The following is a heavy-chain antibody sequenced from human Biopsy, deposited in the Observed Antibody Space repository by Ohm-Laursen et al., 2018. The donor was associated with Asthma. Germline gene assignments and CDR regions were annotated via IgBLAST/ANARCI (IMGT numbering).Heavy chain of an antibody. J-gene: IGHJ6*02. CDR2: TTWNSGSR. CDR3: AKPLNTYNFYAYDV. Sequence: SLRLSCAASGFNFDDFAMHWVRQAPGKGLEWVAATTWNSGSRVYAVSVKGRFTISRDNAQNSLYLHMNGLKPEDTAVYYRAKPLNTYNFYAYDVWGQGTTVVVSS. CDR1: GFNFDDFA. V-gene: IGHV3-9*01. D-gene: IGHD5/OR15-5a*01.